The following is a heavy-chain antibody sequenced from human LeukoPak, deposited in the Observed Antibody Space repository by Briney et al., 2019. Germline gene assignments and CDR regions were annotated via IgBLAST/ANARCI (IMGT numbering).Heavy chain of an antibody. CDR2: ISYDGSNK. D-gene: IGHD3-10*01. J-gene: IGHJ4*02. CDR1: GFTFSSYA. V-gene: IGHV3-30-3*01. Sequence: PGRSLRLSCAASGFTFSSYAMHWVRQAPGKGLEWVAVISYDGSNKYYADSVKGRFTISRDNSKNTLYLQMNSLRAEDTAVYYCARHRGRWFGEFDFDYWGQGTLVTVSS. CDR3: ARHRGRWFGEFDFDY.